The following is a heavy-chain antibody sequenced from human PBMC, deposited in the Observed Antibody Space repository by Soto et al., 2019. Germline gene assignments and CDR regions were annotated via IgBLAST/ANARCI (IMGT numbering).Heavy chain of an antibody. J-gene: IGHJ1*01. CDR1: GYTFTSYY. CDR2: INPLGGNT. V-gene: IGHV1-46*03. D-gene: IGHD3-22*01. Sequence: ASVKVSCKAFGYTFTSYYMHWVRQAPGQGLEWMGIINPLGGNTTYAQKFQGRVVMTRDTSTSTVYMELSSLRSEDTAVYYCAISENFFDSSGLHWGQGTLVTVSS. CDR3: AISENFFDSSGLH.